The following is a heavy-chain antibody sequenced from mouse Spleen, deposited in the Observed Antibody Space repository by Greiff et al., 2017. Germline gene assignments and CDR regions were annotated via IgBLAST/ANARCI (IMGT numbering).Heavy chain of an antibody. J-gene: IGHJ1*01. CDR1: GYTFTSYW. D-gene: IGHD2-1*01. CDR3: AGGLIYYGNDFDV. V-gene: IGHV1-59*01. CDR2: IDPSDSYT. Sequence: QVQLQQPGAELVRPGTSVKLSCKASGYTFTSYWMHWVKQRPGQGLEWIGVIDPSDSYTNYNQKFKGKATLTVDTSSSTAYMQLSSLTSEDSAVYYCAGGLIYYGNDFDVWGAGTTVTVSS.